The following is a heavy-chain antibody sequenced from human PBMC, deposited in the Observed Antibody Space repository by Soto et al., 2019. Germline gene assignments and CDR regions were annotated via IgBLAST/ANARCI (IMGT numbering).Heavy chain of an antibody. V-gene: IGHV4-39*01. Sequence: SETLSLTCSVSGGSISSSSYYWGWIRQPPGKGLEWIGSIYYSGSTYYNPSLKSRVTISVDTSKNQFFLKLSSVTAADTAVYYCARIIMVRGVSKDYYFDFWGQGTLVTVYS. J-gene: IGHJ4*02. CDR3: ARIIMVRGVSKDYYFDF. CDR2: IYYSGST. CDR1: GGSISSSSYY. D-gene: IGHD3-10*01.